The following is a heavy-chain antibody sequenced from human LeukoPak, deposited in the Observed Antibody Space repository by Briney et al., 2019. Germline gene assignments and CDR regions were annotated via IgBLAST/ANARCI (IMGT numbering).Heavy chain of an antibody. D-gene: IGHD3-16*01. J-gene: IGHJ4*02. CDR2: IWYGGSNK. V-gene: IGHV3-30*02. CDR3: AKMRGTYFDY. CDR1: GFTFSTYA. Sequence: GGSLRLSCAASGFTFSTYAMSWVRQAPGKGLEWVAVIWYGGSNKYYADSVKGRFTISRDNSKNTLYPQMNSLRAEDTAVYYCAKMRGTYFDYWGQGTLVTVSS.